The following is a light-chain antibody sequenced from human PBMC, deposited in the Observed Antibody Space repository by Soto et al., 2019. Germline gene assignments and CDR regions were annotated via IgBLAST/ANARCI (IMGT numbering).Light chain of an antibody. Sequence: EIVVTQSPGTLSLSPGERATLSCRASHSVSSSYLAWYQQKPGQAPRLLIYGASSRATGIPDMFSGSGSVKDFTLAITRLEPEDFTMYYCQQDGSSPPITFGQGTRLEIK. V-gene: IGKV3-20*01. CDR2: GAS. CDR3: QQDGSSPPIT. J-gene: IGKJ5*01. CDR1: HSVSSSY.